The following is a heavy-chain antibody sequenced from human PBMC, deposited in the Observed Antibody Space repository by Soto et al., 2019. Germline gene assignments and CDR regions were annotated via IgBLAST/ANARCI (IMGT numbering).Heavy chain of an antibody. CDR2: RNPNSGNT. V-gene: IGHV1-8*01. D-gene: IGHD6-19*01. Sequence: QVQLVQSGAEVKKPGASVKVSCKASGYTFTSYDINWVRQATGQGLEWMGWRNPNSGNTGYAQKLLGRVTMTRNNSISTAYMELSSLRSEDTAVYYCARGLRIAVAGLKKYNWFDPWGQGTLVTVSS. CDR1: GYTFTSYD. J-gene: IGHJ5*02. CDR3: ARGLRIAVAGLKKYNWFDP.